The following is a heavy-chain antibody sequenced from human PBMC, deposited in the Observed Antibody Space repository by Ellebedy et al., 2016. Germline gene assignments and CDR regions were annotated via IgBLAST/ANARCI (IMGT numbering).Heavy chain of an antibody. Sequence: GGSLRLSCAASGFIFSTYSMNWVRQAPGKGLEWVSYISSGGHTISYADSVKGRFTISRDRAENSLYLQMNILRAEDTAVYFCARDLGFQTDSWGQGTLVTVSS. CDR3: ARDLGFQTDS. CDR2: ISSGGHTI. V-gene: IGHV3-48*04. CDR1: GFIFSTYS. D-gene: IGHD6-25*01. J-gene: IGHJ4*02.